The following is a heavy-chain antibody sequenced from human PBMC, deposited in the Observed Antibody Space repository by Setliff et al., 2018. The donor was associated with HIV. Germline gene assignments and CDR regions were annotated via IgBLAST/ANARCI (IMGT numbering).Heavy chain of an antibody. CDR2: IHYSGST. Sequence: PSETLSLTCTVSGGSISSHYWSWIRQPPGKGLEWLGSIHYSGSTNYNPSLKGRVTISVDTSKNQFSLKLSSVTAADTAVYYGARDSVGATQMDDWGQGKLVTVSS. J-gene: IGHJ4*02. CDR3: ARDSVGATQMDD. D-gene: IGHD1-26*01. CDR1: GGSISSHY. V-gene: IGHV4-59*11.